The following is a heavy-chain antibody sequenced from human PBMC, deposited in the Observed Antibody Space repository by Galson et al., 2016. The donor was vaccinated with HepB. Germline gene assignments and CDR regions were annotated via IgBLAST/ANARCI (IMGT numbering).Heavy chain of an antibody. J-gene: IGHJ4*02. CDR3: AKEGTGARMTGGFEN. V-gene: IGHV3-23*01. D-gene: IGHD1-20*01. CDR1: GFTLRNYA. CDR2: SSASGGTT. Sequence: SLRLSCAASGFTLRNYAMGWVRQAPGKGLEWVAGSSASGGTTYYADSVKGRFTISRDNSENTLYVEMYSLRAEDTAVYYCAKEGTGARMTGGFENWGQGTLVTVSS.